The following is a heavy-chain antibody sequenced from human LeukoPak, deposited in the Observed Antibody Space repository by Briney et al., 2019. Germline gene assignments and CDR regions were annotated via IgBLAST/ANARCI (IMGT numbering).Heavy chain of an antibody. J-gene: IGHJ4*02. V-gene: IGHV3-48*01. D-gene: IGHD3-16*01. CDR1: GFTFSTYS. CDR3: ARKGGEDY. CDR2: ISSSSSAI. Sequence: GGSLRLSCAASGFTFSTYSMNWVRQAPGKGLEWISYISSSSSAIYYADSVKGRFTISRDNAKNSLYLQMNSLRAEDTAVYYCARKGGEDYWGQGTLVTVSS.